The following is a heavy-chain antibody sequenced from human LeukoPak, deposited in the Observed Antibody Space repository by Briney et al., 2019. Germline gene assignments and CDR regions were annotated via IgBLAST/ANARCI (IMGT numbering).Heavy chain of an antibody. J-gene: IGHJ4*02. V-gene: IGHV3-30*02. CDR1: GFTFSSYG. D-gene: IGHD3-22*01. Sequence: GGSLRLSCAASGFTFSSYGMHWVRQAPGKGLEWVAFIRYDGSNKYYADSVKGRFTISRDNSKNTLYLQMNSLRAEDTAVYYCAKWGAGGQNYYDSSGLFDWGQGTLVTVSS. CDR3: AKWGAGGQNYYDSSGLFD. CDR2: IRYDGSNK.